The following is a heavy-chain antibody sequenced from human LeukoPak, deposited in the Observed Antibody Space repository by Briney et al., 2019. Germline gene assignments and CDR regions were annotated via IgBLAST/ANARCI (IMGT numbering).Heavy chain of an antibody. CDR1: GYSISSGYY. V-gene: IGHV4-38-2*02. J-gene: IGHJ4*02. CDR2: IFHSGSS. Sequence: SETLSLTCAVSGYSISSGYYWGWIRQPPGKGLEWIGSIFHSGSSYNNPSLKSRVTISVDMSKNQLSLKLSSVTAADTAVYYCARDLRERCGGNGYFDYWGQGTLVTVSS. D-gene: IGHD4-23*01. CDR3: ARDLRERCGGNGYFDY.